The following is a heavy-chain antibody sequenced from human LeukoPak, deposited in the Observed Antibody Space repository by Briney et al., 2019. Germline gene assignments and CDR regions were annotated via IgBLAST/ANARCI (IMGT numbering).Heavy chain of an antibody. CDR2: IYYSGST. CDR1: GGSISSGDYY. Sequence: PSETLSLTCTVSGGSISSGDYYWSWIRQPPGKGLEWIGYIYYSGSTYYNPSLKSRVTISVDTSKNQFSLKLSSVTAADTAVYYCARGGSGYYPPTFDYWGQGTLVTVSS. J-gene: IGHJ4*02. V-gene: IGHV4-30-4*01. CDR3: ARGGSGYYPPTFDY. D-gene: IGHD3-22*01.